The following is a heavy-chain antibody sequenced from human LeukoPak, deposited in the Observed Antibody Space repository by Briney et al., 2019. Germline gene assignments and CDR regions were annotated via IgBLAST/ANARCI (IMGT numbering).Heavy chain of an antibody. CDR2: IIPIFGTA. J-gene: IGHJ4*02. V-gene: IGHV1-69*05. Sequence: GASVKVSCKASGGTFSSYAISWVRQAPGQGLEWMGGIIPIFGTANYAQKFQGRVTITTDESTSTAYMELRSLRSDDTAVYYCARDGSGVWFDYWGQGTLVTVSS. CDR1: GGTFSSYA. CDR3: ARDGSGVWFDY. D-gene: IGHD3-10*01.